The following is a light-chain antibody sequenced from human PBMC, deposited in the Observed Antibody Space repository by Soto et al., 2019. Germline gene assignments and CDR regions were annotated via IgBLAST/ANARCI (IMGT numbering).Light chain of an antibody. CDR2: GAS. V-gene: IGKV3-15*01. CDR1: QSVNNN. CDR3: QQYNNWPLT. Sequence: EIVMTQSPATLSVSPGERATLSCRASQSVNNNLAWYQQKPGQAPRLLIYGASARATGIPARFSGSGSGTEFTLTISSLQSEDFAVYYGQQYNNWPLTFGGGTKVEIK. J-gene: IGKJ4*01.